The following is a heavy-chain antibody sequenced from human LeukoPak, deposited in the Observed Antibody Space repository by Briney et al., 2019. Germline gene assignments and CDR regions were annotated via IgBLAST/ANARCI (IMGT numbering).Heavy chain of an antibody. CDR3: ARDTIGDFCDY. CDR2: ISYDGSNK. D-gene: IGHD3-10*01. Sequence: GRSLRLSCEASGFTFSSYAMHWVRQAPGKGLEWVAVISYDGSNKYYADSVKGRFTISRDNSKNTLYLQMSSLRAEDTAVYYCARDTIGDFCDYWGRGPLVTVSS. V-gene: IGHV3-30-3*01. CDR1: GFTFSSYA. J-gene: IGHJ4*02.